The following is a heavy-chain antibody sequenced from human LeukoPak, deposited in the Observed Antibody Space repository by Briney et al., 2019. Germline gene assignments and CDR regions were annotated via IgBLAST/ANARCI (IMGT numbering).Heavy chain of an antibody. CDR3: ARGYHCSGGSCYPAVTWFDP. CDR2: IYYSGST. J-gene: IGHJ5*02. V-gene: IGHV4-59*12. CDR1: GGSISSYY. Sequence: SETLSLTCTVSGGSISSYYWSWIRQPPGKGLEWIGYIYYSGSTNYNPSLKSRVTISVDTSKNQFSLKLSSVTAADTAVYYCARGYHCSGGSCYPAVTWFDPWGQGTLVTVSS. D-gene: IGHD2-15*01.